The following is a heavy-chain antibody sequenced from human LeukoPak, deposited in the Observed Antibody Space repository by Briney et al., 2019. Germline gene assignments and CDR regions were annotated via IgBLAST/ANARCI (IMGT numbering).Heavy chain of an antibody. V-gene: IGHV1-2*02. CDR1: GYTFTGYY. CDR3: ARDPPTTGTTGFDY. D-gene: IGHD1-1*01. Sequence: ASVKVSCKASGYTFTGYYMHWVRQAPGQGLEWMGWINPNSGGTNYAQKFQGRVTMTRDTSISTAYMELSRLRSDDTAVYYCARDPPTTGTTGFDYWGQGTLVTVSS. J-gene: IGHJ4*02. CDR2: INPNSGGT.